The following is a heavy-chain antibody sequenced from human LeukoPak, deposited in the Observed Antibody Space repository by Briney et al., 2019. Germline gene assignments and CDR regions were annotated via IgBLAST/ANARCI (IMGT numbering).Heavy chain of an antibody. CDR3: ARVIVVVPAAERAYYYGMDV. J-gene: IGHJ6*02. Sequence: SVKVSCKASGYTFTSYGISWVRQAPGQGLEWMGGIIPIFGTANYAQKFQGRVTITADESTSTAYMELSSLRSEDTAVYYCARVIVVVPAAERAYYYGMDVWGQGTTVTVSS. CDR1: GYTFTSYG. V-gene: IGHV1-69*13. D-gene: IGHD2-2*01. CDR2: IIPIFGTA.